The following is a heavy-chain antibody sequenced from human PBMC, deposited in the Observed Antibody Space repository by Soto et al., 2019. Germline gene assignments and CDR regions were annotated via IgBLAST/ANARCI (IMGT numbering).Heavy chain of an antibody. V-gene: IGHV3-43*01. CDR3: ASEYGTKWDPFFDF. CDR1: GLKFEDYT. Sequence: GGSLRLSCAASGLKFEDYTMHWVRKDTGKGLEWVSLILWDRDTTHYADSVQGRFTVSRDNTKNSLYLQMNDLRTEDTALYFCASEYGTKWDPFFDFGGKGTMVTVPS. J-gene: IGHJ4*02. D-gene: IGHD1-26*01. CDR2: ILWDRDTT.